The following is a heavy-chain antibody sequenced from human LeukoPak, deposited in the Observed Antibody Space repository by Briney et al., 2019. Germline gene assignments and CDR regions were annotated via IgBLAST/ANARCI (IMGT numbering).Heavy chain of an antibody. Sequence: GGSLRLSCAASGFTFSSYSMNWVRQAPGKGLEWVSSISSSSSYIYYADSVKGRFTVSRDNAKNTLYLQMNSLRAEDTAVYYCARDVPHNWFDTWGQGTLVTVSS. J-gene: IGHJ5*02. V-gene: IGHV3-21*01. CDR1: GFTFSSYS. CDR2: ISSSSSYI. CDR3: ARDVPHNWFDT.